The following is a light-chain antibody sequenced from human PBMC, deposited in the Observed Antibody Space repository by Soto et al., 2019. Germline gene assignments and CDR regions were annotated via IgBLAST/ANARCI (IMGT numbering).Light chain of an antibody. CDR3: QRYNSSPYT. V-gene: IGKV1-27*01. J-gene: IGKJ2*01. CDR2: AAS. CDR1: QDISNY. Sequence: DIQMTQSPSSRSASVGDRVTITCRASQDISNYLAWYQQKPGKVSNLLIYAASTLQSGVPSRFSGSGSGTDFTLTISSLQPEDVATYYCQRYNSSPYTFGQGTKLEIK.